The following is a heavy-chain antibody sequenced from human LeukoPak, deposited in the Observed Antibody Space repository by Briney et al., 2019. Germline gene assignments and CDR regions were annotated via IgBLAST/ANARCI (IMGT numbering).Heavy chain of an antibody. CDR2: ITGSGSTI. Sequence: GGSLRLSCAASGFTFSDYNMNWVRQAPGKGLEWVSYITGSGSTIFYADSVKGRFTISRDNVKNSLYLQMKSLRAEDTAVYYCARPTSSGWYSHWGQGTVVTVSS. V-gene: IGHV3-48*01. J-gene: IGHJ4*03. D-gene: IGHD6-19*01. CDR1: GFTFSDYN. CDR3: ARPTSSGWYSH.